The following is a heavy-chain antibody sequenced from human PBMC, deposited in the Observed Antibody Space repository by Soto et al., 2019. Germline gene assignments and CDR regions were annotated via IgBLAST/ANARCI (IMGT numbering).Heavy chain of an antibody. CDR2: IYYTGNN. Sequence: SETLSLTCTVSGDSIIIPHYYWTWIRQPPGNCLEWVGYIYYTGNNFYNPALKSRVAMSVDPSTNQFSLKLASVTDADTAVYFCAREPKQNYDSSPWNGGLDSWGPGNLVTVSS. CDR1: GDSIIIPHYY. J-gene: IGHJ4*02. D-gene: IGHD3-22*01. V-gene: IGHV4-30-4*01. CDR3: AREPKQNYDSSPWNGGLDS.